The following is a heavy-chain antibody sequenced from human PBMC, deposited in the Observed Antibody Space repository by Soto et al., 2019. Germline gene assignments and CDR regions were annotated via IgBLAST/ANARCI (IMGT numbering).Heavy chain of an antibody. Sequence: PSETLSLTCTVSGGWSSSSSYYWGWIRQPPGKGLEWVGSIYYSGSTYYNTSIKSRVTISVDTYKTQFSLKLSSVTAADTAVYYCARLPWIQLWLLYYYYGMXVXGQGTTVT. CDR1: GGWSSSSSYY. V-gene: IGHV4-39*01. CDR3: ARLPWIQLWLLYYYYGMXV. J-gene: IGHJ6*02. CDR2: IYYSGST. D-gene: IGHD5-18*01.